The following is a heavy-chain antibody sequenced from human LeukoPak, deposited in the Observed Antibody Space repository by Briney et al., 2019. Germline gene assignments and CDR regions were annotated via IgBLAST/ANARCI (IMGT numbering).Heavy chain of an antibody. CDR3: ARGTMTTVTYYFDY. D-gene: IGHD4-17*01. V-gene: IGHV4-34*01. Sequence: SETLSLTCAVYGGSFSGYYWSWIRQPPGKGLEWIGEINHSGSTNYNPSLKSRVTISVDTSKNQFSLKLSSVTAADTAVYYCARGTMTTVTYYFDYWGQGTLVTISS. CDR1: GGSFSGYY. CDR2: INHSGST. J-gene: IGHJ4*02.